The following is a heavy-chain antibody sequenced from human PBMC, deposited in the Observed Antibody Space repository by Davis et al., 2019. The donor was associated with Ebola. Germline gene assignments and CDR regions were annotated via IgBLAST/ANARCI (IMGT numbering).Heavy chain of an antibody. CDR3: AKLTRFLDQSSWFDP. Sequence: MPSETLSLTCTVSGGSISDSLYYWGWIRQPPEKGLEWIGSVYNSESTKYNPSLKSRVTISVDTSKNQFSLRLNSVTPADTAVYYCAKLTRFLDQSSWFDPWGQGTLVTVSS. V-gene: IGHV4-39*07. CDR2: VYNSEST. CDR1: GGSISDSLYY. J-gene: IGHJ5*02. D-gene: IGHD3-3*01.